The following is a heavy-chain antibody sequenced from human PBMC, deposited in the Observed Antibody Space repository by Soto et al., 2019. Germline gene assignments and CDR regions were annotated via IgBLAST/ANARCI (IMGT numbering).Heavy chain of an antibody. J-gene: IGHJ6*02. V-gene: IGHV4-31*03. D-gene: IGHD2-2*01. CDR3: ARGRYCSSTSCYLHYGMDV. CDR1: GDSISRIDYY. CDR2: IYFLGNT. Sequence: SETLSLTCSVSGDSISRIDYYWTWIRQHPEKGLEWIGNIYFLGNTYYSPSLESRLTISVDTPKNQFSLKLSSVTAADTAVYYCARGRYCSSTSCYLHYGMDVWGQGTTVTVSS.